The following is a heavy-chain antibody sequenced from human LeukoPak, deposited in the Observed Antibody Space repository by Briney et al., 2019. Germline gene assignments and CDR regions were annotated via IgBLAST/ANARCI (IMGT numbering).Heavy chain of an antibody. J-gene: IGHJ3*02. CDR3: AKRPTAAVGGAFDI. CDR2: ISGSGGSA. CDR1: GFTFSSYA. D-gene: IGHD6-13*01. Sequence: PGGSLRLSCAASGFTFSSYAMSWVRQAPGKGLEWVSTISGSGGSAYYPDSVKGRFTISRDNSKNTLYLQMNGLRDEDTAVYYCAKRPTAAVGGAFDIWGQGTMVTVSS. V-gene: IGHV3-23*01.